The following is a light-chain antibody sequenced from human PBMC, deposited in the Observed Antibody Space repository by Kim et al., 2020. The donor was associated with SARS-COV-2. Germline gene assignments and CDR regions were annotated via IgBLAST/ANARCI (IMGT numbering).Light chain of an antibody. CDR3: AAWDDSLNGHWV. CDR1: TSNIGSNT. V-gene: IGLV1-44*01. Sequence: RVAISCSGRTSNIGSNTVNWFQQLPGTAPKLLIYSNNQRPSGVPDRFSGSKSGTSASLAITGLQSEDEADYYCAAWDDSLNGHWVFGGGTKLTVL. CDR2: SNN. J-gene: IGLJ3*02.